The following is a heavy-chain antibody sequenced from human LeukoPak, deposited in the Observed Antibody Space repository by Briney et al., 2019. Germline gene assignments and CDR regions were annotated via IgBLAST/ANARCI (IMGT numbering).Heavy chain of an antibody. CDR1: GYTFTNFD. D-gene: IGHD6-25*01. CDR2: MNPYTGKT. Sequence: WASVKVSCKTSGYTFTNFDINWVRQATGQGLERLGWMNPYTGKTGYAQKFQGRVAFTGDTSIRTAYMEVSSLTSEDTAVYYCARAPTPFYYDSSAYYSDFWGQGTLVTVSS. CDR3: ARAPTPFYYDSSAYYSDF. V-gene: IGHV1-8*03. J-gene: IGHJ4*02.